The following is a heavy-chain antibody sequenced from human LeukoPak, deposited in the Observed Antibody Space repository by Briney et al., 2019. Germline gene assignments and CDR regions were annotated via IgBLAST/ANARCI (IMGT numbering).Heavy chain of an antibody. CDR1: GFTFSDYT. CDR2: IWNDGSNK. Sequence: GRSLRLSCAASGFTFSDYTMHWVRQTPGKGLEWVALIWNDGSNKYYADSVKGRFTISRDNSKNTLYLQMNSLKAEDTALYYCARDRGYSYGHPLDYWGQGTLVTVSS. J-gene: IGHJ4*02. D-gene: IGHD5-18*01. CDR3: ARDRGYSYGHPLDY. V-gene: IGHV3-33*01.